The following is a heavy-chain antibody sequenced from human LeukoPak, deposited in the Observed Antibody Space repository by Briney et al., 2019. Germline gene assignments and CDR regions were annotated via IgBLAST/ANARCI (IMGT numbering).Heavy chain of an antibody. J-gene: IGHJ4*02. CDR3: ARHGYSNGTFDY. CDR1: GGSISSYY. D-gene: IGHD5-18*01. Sequence: SETLSLTCTVSGGSISSYYWSCIRQPPGKGLEWIGYIYYSGSTNYNPSLKSRVTISVDTSKNQFSLKLSSVTAADTAVYYCARHGYSNGTFDYWGQGTLVTVSS. CDR2: IYYSGST. V-gene: IGHV4-59*08.